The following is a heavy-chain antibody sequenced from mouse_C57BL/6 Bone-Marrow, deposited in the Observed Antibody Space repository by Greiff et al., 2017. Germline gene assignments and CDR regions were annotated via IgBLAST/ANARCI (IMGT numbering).Heavy chain of an antibody. Sequence: QVQLKQSGAELVKPGASVKLSCKASGYTFTSYWMHWVKQRPGQGLEWIGMIHPNSGSTNYNEKFKSKATLTVDKSSSTAYMQLSSLTSEDSAVYYCARSGPTWRFAYWGQGTLVTVSA. CDR2: IHPNSGST. V-gene: IGHV1-64*01. CDR1: GYTFTSYW. CDR3: ARSGPTWRFAY. J-gene: IGHJ3*01. D-gene: IGHD4-1*02.